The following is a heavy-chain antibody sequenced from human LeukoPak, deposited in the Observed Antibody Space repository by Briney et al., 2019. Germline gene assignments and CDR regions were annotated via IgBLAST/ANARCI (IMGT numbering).Heavy chain of an antibody. V-gene: IGHV3-48*01. CDR3: ARYYGSGSYYKAYYFDY. J-gene: IGHJ4*02. CDR1: GFTFSSYG. CDR2: ISSSSSTI. Sequence: PGGSLRLSCAASGFTFSSYGMTWVRQAPGKGLEWVSYISSSSSTIYYADSVKGRFTISRDNAKNSLYLQLNSLRAEDTAVYYCARYYGSGSYYKAYYFDYWGQGTLVTVSS. D-gene: IGHD3-10*01.